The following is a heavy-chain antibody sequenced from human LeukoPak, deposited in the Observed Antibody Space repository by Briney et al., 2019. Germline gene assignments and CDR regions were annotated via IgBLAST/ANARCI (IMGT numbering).Heavy chain of an antibody. CDR2: IIPILGIA. D-gene: IGHD3-22*01. J-gene: IGHJ4*02. CDR3: ARTYDSSGCYAF. V-gene: IGHV1-69*04. Sequence: SVKVSCKASGGTFSSYAMSWVRQAPGQGLEWMGRIIPILGIANYAQKFQGRVTITADKSTSTAYMELSSLRSEDTAVYYCARTYDSSGCYAFWGQGTLVTVSS. CDR1: GGTFSSYA.